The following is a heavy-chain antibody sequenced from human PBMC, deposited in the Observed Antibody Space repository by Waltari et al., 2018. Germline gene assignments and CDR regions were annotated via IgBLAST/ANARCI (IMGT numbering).Heavy chain of an antibody. CDR3: ARDPPGVAAAGPGRG. V-gene: IGHV3-66*02. Sequence: EVQLVASGGGLVQPGGSLRLSCAASGITVGNTYMIWVRQAPGKVLELIALIYSSGSTYYADSVKGRFTISRDNSKNTLYLQMNSLRSEDTAVYFCARDPPGVAAAGPGRGWGQGTLVTVSS. CDR1: GITVGNTY. CDR2: IYSSGST. J-gene: IGHJ4*02. D-gene: IGHD6-25*01.